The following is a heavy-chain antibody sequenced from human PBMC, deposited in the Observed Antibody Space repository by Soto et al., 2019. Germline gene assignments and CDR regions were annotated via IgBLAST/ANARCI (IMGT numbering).Heavy chain of an antibody. CDR3: ARAGIAPDAQWFVP. Sequence: ASVKRSSKASGYTFTGYYMHWVRQAPGQGLEWMGWINPNSGGTNYAQKFRGRVTMTRDTSISTAYMELSRMRSDDTAVYSCARAGIAPDAQWFVPRGQGTLVSGSS. J-gene: IGHJ5*02. D-gene: IGHD6-13*01. CDR1: GYTFTGYY. CDR2: INPNSGGT. V-gene: IGHV1-2*02.